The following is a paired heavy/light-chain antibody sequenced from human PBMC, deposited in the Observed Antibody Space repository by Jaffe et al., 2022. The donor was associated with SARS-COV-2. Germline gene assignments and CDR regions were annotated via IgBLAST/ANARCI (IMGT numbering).Heavy chain of an antibody. CDR1: GGSISDSSYF. J-gene: IGHJ1*01. CDR3: ARHYVAVAATRAEYFQH. Sequence: QLQLQESGPGLVKPSETLSLTCTVSGGSISDSSYFWGWIRQPPGKGLEWIGSIYYSGSTYFNPSLKSRVTISVDTSKNQFSLKLSSVTAADSAVYYCARHYVAVAATRAEYFQHWGQGTLVPVSS. D-gene: IGHD2-15*01. CDR2: IYYSGST. V-gene: IGHV4-39*01.
Light chain of an antibody. CDR3: GTWDSSLSAVV. CDR2: DND. V-gene: IGLV1-51*01. CDR1: SSNIGNNY. Sequence: QSVLTQPPSVSAAPGQKVTISCSGSSSNIGNNYVSWYQQLPGTAPKLLIYDNDKRPSGIPDRFSGSKSGTSATLGITGLQTGDEADYYCGTWDSSLSAVVFGGGTKLTVL. J-gene: IGLJ3*02.